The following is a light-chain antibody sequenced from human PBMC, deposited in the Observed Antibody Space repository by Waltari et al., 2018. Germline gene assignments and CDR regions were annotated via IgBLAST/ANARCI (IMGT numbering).Light chain of an antibody. V-gene: IGLV1-47*01. J-gene: IGLJ3*02. CDR1: SPNLGSNY. Sequence: QSVLTQPPSASGTPGQRVTISCSGSSPNLGSNYVYWYQQLPGTAPKLLIYGNNQRPSGVPDRFSGSKSGTSASLAISGLRSEDEADYYCAAWDDSLSGNWVFGGGTKLTVL. CDR3: AAWDDSLSGNWV. CDR2: GNN.